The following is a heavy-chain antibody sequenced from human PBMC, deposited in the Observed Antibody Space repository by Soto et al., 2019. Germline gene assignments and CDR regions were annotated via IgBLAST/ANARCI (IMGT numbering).Heavy chain of an antibody. CDR3: AREGQRYPRGFDWLLGVTFNFDY. CDR1: GFTFSSYG. V-gene: IGHV3-33*01. Sequence: GGSLRLSCAASGFTFSSYGMHWVRQAPGKGLEWVAVIWYDGSNKYYADSVKGRFTISRDNSKNTLYLQMNSLRAEDTAVYYCAREGQRYPRGFDWLLGVTFNFDYWGQGTLVTVSS. D-gene: IGHD3-9*01. CDR2: IWYDGSNK. J-gene: IGHJ4*02.